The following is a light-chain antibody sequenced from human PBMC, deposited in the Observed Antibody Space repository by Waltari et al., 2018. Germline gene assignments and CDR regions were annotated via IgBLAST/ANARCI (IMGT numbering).Light chain of an antibody. CDR2: EVY. Sequence: HSALIQPASVSGSPGPSITISCTGPSSNIGSHNLASWYQQSPGKAPKVMIYEVYKRPSGVSNRFSGSKSGNTASLTISGLQAEDETDYYCCSYAGSNSWVFGGGTKVTVL. CDR1: SSNIGSHNL. V-gene: IGLV2-23*02. J-gene: IGLJ3*02. CDR3: CSYAGSNSWV.